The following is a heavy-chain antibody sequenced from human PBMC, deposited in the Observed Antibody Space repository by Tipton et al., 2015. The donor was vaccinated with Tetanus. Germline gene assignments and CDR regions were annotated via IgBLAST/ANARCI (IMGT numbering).Heavy chain of an antibody. CDR2: ISYSSTSI. J-gene: IGHJ4*02. D-gene: IGHD6-25*01. CDR1: GYNFRNNG. Sequence: SLRLSCVASGYNFRNNGMHWVRQAPGKGLEWISYISYSSTSIYYADSVKGRFAVSRDNAKNSLYLQMNTLTDADTAVYYCASGSTLDYWGQGALVSVSS. CDR3: ASGSTLDY. V-gene: IGHV3-48*02.